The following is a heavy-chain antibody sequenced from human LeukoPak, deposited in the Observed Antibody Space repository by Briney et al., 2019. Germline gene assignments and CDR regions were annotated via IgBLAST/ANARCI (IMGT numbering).Heavy chain of an antibody. J-gene: IGHJ6*02. Sequence: RGSLRLSCAASGFTFSSYWMHWVRQVPGKGLVWVSRIKSGGSGTSYADSVKGRFTISRDNAKNTLYLQMNSLRAEDTAVYYCARDRAYGMDVWGQGTTVTVSS. CDR3: ARDRAYGMDV. V-gene: IGHV3-74*01. CDR1: GFTFSSYW. CDR2: IKSGGSGT.